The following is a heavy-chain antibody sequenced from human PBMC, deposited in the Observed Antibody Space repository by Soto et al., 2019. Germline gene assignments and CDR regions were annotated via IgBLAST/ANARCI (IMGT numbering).Heavy chain of an antibody. CDR1: GYTLTELS. Sequence: QVQLVQSGAEVKKPGASVKVSCKVSGYTLTELSMHWVRQAPGKGLEWMGGFDPEDGETIYAQKFQGRVTMTEDTXTXXAYMELSSLRSEDTAVYYCATLNSTDYYYYYGMDVWGQGTTVTVSS. J-gene: IGHJ6*02. V-gene: IGHV1-24*01. CDR2: FDPEDGET. CDR3: ATLNSTDYYYYYGMDV.